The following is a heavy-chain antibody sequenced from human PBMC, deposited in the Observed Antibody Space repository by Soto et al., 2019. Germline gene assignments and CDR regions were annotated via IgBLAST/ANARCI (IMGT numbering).Heavy chain of an antibody. CDR2: INAANGDT. CDR3: ARDWTHYDSSGPGDY. J-gene: IGHJ4*02. CDR1: GYTFTSYP. D-gene: IGHD3-22*01. Sequence: QVQLVQSGAEVKKPGASVKVSCKASGYTFTSYPMHWVRQAPGQGLEWMGWINAANGDTKYSQKFQGRVTITRDPSAITAYMEVSSLRSEDTAVYYCARDWTHYDSSGPGDYWGQGTLVTVSS. V-gene: IGHV1-3*01.